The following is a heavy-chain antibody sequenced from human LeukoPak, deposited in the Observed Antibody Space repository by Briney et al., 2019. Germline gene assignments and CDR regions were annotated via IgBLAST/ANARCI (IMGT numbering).Heavy chain of an antibody. J-gene: IGHJ4*02. D-gene: IGHD5-24*01. V-gene: IGHV3-23*01. CDR2: ISGSGSNT. CDR3: AKRLGYNKEGHFDY. CDR1: GFTFSSYA. Sequence: SGGSLRLSCAASGFTFSSYAMSWVRQAPGKGLEWVSAISGSGSNTYYADSVRGRFTISRDNSKNTLYLQMNSLRVEDTAVYYCAKRLGYNKEGHFDYWGQGTLVTVSS.